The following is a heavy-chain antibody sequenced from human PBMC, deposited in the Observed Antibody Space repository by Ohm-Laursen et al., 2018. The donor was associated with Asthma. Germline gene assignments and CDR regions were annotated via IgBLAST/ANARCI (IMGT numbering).Heavy chain of an antibody. CDR3: AGGIETGSYLLSY. CDR1: GFSFSTSG. V-gene: IGHV3-33*01. CDR2: VWSDGSRE. J-gene: IGHJ4*01. Sequence: SLRLYCAASGFSFSTSGMHWVRQAPGKGLEWVAIVWSDGSRENYADSVRGRFSISRDNSKDTLYLQMNSLRAEDTAVYFCAGGIETGSYLLSYWGQGTLVTVSS. D-gene: IGHD3-10*01.